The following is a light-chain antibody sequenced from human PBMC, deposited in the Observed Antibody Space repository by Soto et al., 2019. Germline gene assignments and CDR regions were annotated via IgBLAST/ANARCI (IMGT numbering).Light chain of an antibody. CDR2: DAS. Sequence: EIVLTQSPATLSLSPGERATLSCRASQSVRSKLAWFQQKPGQAPRLLISDASKRATGVPARFSGSGSETDFTLTISSLEPEDCALYYCQQSGSWPTFGQGTKVEI. CDR3: QQSGSWPT. CDR1: QSVRSK. V-gene: IGKV3-11*01. J-gene: IGKJ2*01.